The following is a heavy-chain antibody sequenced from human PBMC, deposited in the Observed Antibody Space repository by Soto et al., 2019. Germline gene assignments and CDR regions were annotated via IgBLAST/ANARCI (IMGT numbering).Heavy chain of an antibody. Sequence: SETLSLTCTVSGGSISDYYWGWIRQPPGKGLEWMGNIYYSGTTNYNPSLKSRVTISVDTSKNQFSLKLTSVTAADTAVYYCARIAGHCSSTSCYSYYYYYYIDVWGKGTTVTVSS. J-gene: IGHJ6*03. V-gene: IGHV4-59*08. D-gene: IGHD2-2*01. CDR1: GGSISDYY. CDR3: ARIAGHCSSTSCYSYYYYYYIDV. CDR2: IYYSGTT.